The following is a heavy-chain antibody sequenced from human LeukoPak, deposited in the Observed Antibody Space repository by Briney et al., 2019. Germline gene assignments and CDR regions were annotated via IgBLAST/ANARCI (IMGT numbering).Heavy chain of an antibody. Sequence: PSETLSLTCTVSGXSIRSYYWTWIRQPPGKGLEWIGYIFYSGNINYSPSLKSRVTISVDTSNNQLSLKLTSVTAADTAVYYCARAASSWSFDYWGQGTLVTVSS. CDR1: GXSIRSYY. D-gene: IGHD6-13*01. V-gene: IGHV4-59*01. CDR2: IFYSGNI. J-gene: IGHJ4*02. CDR3: ARAASSWSFDY.